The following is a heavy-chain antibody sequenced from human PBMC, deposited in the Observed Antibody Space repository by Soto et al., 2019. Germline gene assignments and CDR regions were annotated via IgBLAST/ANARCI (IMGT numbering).Heavy chain of an antibody. D-gene: IGHD6-13*01. CDR2: IYYSGST. Sequence: TLSLTCTVSGGSISSGGYYWSWIRQHPGKGLEWIGYIYYSGSTYYNPSLKSRVTISVDTSKNQFSLKLSSVTAADTAVYYCARVVAAAGFQYFDYWGQGTLVTVSS. J-gene: IGHJ4*02. V-gene: IGHV4-31*03. CDR1: GGSISSGGYY. CDR3: ARVVAAAGFQYFDY.